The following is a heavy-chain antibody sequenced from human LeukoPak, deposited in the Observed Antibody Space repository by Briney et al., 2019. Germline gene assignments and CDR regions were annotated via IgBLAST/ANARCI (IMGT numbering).Heavy chain of an antibody. J-gene: IGHJ4*02. CDR1: GFTFRSNA. V-gene: IGHV3-30-3*01. Sequence: TGKSLRLSCAASGFTFRSNAMHWVRQAPGRGLDWVAVISYDGNNQDYAESVKGRFTLPRDISKNTLYLQMNSLRPEDTAVYYCARGQGEGGFDYWGQGTLVTVSS. CDR2: ISYDGNNQ. CDR3: ARGQGEGGFDY. D-gene: IGHD1-26*01.